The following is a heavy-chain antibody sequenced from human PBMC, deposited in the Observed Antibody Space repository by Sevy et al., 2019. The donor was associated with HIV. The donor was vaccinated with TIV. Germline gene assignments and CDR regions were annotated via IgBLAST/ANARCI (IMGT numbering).Heavy chain of an antibody. CDR1: GFTFSDYY. J-gene: IGHJ4*02. Sequence: GESLKISCAASGFTFSDYYMSWIRQAPGKGLEWISYISSGGRTISYADSVKGRFTMSRDNAKNSLFLQMNSLRAEVTAFYYCARLRYNYGPYYFDLWGQGTLVTVSS. D-gene: IGHD5-18*01. CDR3: ARLRYNYGPYYFDL. V-gene: IGHV3-11*01. CDR2: ISSGGRTI.